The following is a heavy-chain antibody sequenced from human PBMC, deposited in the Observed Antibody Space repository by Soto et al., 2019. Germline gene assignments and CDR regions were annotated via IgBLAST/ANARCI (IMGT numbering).Heavy chain of an antibody. J-gene: IGHJ6*02. D-gene: IGHD3-16*01. CDR2: ISYDGGNK. V-gene: IGHV3-30-3*01. CDR1: GLTFSTYA. Sequence: QVQLVESGGGVVQPGRSLRLSCAASGLTFSTYAMHWVRQAPGKGLEWVAVISYDGGNKDYADSVRGRFTISRDNSKNTLYLQMNSLRAEDTAVYYCSGRFYYYYGMDVWGQGTTVTVSS. CDR3: SGRFYYYYGMDV.